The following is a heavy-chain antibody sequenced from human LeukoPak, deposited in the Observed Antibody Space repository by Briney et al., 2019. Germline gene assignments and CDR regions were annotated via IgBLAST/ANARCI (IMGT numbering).Heavy chain of an antibody. V-gene: IGHV3-11*01. Sequence: GGSLRLSCAASGFTFSDYYMGWIRQAPGKGLEWVSYISSSGGTIYYADSVKGRFTISRDNAKNSLYLQMNSLRAEDTAVYYCARGTWFDPWGQGTLVTVSS. CDR1: GFTFSDYY. CDR3: ARGTWFDP. J-gene: IGHJ5*02. CDR2: ISSSGGTI. D-gene: IGHD3-10*01.